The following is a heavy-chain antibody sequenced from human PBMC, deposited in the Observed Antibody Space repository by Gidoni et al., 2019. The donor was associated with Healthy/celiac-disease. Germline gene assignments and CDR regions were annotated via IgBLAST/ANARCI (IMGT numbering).Heavy chain of an antibody. CDR2: IYSGGST. V-gene: IGHV3-53*01. Sequence: EVQLVESGGGLIQPGGSLRLSCDASGFTVSSNYMSWVRQAPGKGLEWVSVIYSGGSTYYADSVKGRFTISRDNSKNTLYLQMNSLRAEDTAVYYCARDPGYSYASGYYYYYGMDVWGQGTTVTVSS. CDR1: GFTVSSNY. D-gene: IGHD5-18*01. J-gene: IGHJ6*02. CDR3: ARDPGYSYASGYYYYYGMDV.